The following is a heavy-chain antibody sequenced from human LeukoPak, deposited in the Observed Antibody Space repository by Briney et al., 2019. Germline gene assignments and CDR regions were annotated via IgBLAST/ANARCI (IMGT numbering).Heavy chain of an antibody. Sequence: GGSLRLSCTASGFTFGDYAMSWVRQAPGRGLEWVATLSGSGAGTYYSDSVQGRFTISRDNSKRTLFLQMNSLRAEDTAFYYCAKAELGVDTFFDYWGQGTLVTVSS. J-gene: IGHJ4*02. D-gene: IGHD5-18*01. CDR3: AKAELGVDTFFDY. V-gene: IGHV3-23*01. CDR2: LSGSGAGT. CDR1: GFTFGDYA.